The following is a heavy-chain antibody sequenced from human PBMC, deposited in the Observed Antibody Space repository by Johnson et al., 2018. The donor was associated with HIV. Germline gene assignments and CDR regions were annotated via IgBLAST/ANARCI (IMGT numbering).Heavy chain of an antibody. D-gene: IGHD7-27*01. J-gene: IGHJ3*02. CDR1: GFTVSSNY. Sequence: EVQLVESGGGLIQPGGSLRLSCAASGFTVSSNYMSWVRQAPGKGLEWVSVIYSGGSTYYADSVKGRFTISRDNSKNTLYLQMNSLRAEDTALYYCASGDELGDDAFDIWGQGTMVTVSS. V-gene: IGHV3-53*01. CDR2: IYSGGST. CDR3: ASGDELGDDAFDI.